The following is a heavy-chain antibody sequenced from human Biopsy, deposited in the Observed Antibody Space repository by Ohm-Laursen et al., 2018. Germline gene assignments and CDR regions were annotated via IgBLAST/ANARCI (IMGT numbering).Heavy chain of an antibody. CDR2: IWYDGSNK. J-gene: IGHJ4*02. Sequence: SLRLSCAASGFTFSSYGMHWVRQAPGRGLEWVAAIWYDGSNKNYADSVEGRFTISRDNSKNTLYLQMNSLRGEDTAVYYCAKCMTGGSNYYFHHCGQGTLVTVSS. CDR3: AKCMTGGSNYYFHH. CDR1: GFTFSSYG. D-gene: IGHD2-8*01. V-gene: IGHV3-33*06.